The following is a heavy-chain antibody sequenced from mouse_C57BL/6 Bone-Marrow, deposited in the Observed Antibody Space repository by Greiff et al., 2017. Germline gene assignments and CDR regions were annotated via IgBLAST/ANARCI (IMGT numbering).Heavy chain of an antibody. Sequence: QVQLQQSGAELVKPGASVKLSCKASGYTFTNYWMHWVKQRPGQGLEWIGMMHPNGGSPDYNEKFKSEATLSVDKSSRTAYMELSSLTSEDSAGYYCARSYDYDDYTMDYWGQGTSVTVSS. CDR2: MHPNGGSP. D-gene: IGHD2-4*01. CDR3: ARSYDYDDYTMDY. CDR1: GYTFTNYW. J-gene: IGHJ4*01. V-gene: IGHV1-64*01.